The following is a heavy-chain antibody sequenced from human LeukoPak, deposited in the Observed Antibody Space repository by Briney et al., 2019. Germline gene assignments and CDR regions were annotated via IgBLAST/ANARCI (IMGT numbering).Heavy chain of an antibody. Sequence: ASVKVSCKVSGYTLTELSMHWVRQAPGKGLEWMGGFDPGNGETIYAQKFQGRVTMTEDASTDTAYMELSSLRSEDTAVYYCATDPPVVPAAMTSYYYYGMDVWGQGTTVTVSS. D-gene: IGHD2-2*01. CDR1: GYTLTELS. J-gene: IGHJ6*02. V-gene: IGHV1-24*01. CDR3: ATDPPVVPAAMTSYYYYGMDV. CDR2: FDPGNGET.